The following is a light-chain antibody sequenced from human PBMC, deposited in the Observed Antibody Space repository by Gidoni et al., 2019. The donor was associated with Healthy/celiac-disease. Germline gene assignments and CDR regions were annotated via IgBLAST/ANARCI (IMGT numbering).Light chain of an antibody. CDR3: QQYNSYST. Sequence: DIQMTQSPCTLSASVGDKVTITCRASQSISSRLVWYQQKPRKAPKLLIYDASSLESGVPSRFSGSGSGTEFTLTISSLQPDDFATYYCQQYNSYSTFGQGTKVEIK. V-gene: IGKV1-5*01. CDR1: QSISSR. J-gene: IGKJ1*01. CDR2: DAS.